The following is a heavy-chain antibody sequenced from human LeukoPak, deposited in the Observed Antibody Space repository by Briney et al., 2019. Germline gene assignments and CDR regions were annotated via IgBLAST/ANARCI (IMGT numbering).Heavy chain of an antibody. CDR2: INAGNGNT. Sequence: EASVKVSCKASGYTFTSYAMHWVRQAPGQRLEWMGWINAGNGNTKYSQKFQGRVTITRDTSASTAYMELSSLRSEDTAVYYCARGGCITIFGVARNNNWFDPWGQGTLVTVSS. V-gene: IGHV1-3*01. J-gene: IGHJ5*02. D-gene: IGHD3-3*01. CDR3: ARGGCITIFGVARNNNWFDP. CDR1: GYTFTSYA.